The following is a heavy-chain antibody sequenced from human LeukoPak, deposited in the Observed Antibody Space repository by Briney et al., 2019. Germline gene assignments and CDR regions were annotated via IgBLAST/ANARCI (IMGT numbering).Heavy chain of an antibody. CDR3: AREVGAADFDY. CDR2: IYPYSGGT. Sequence: ASVKVSCKASGYTFTDYYLHWVRQAPGQGLGWMGRIYPYSGGTNYAQKFQGRVIMTRDTSISTAYMELSSLRSDDTAVYYCAREVGAADFDYWGQGTLVTVSS. V-gene: IGHV1-2*06. J-gene: IGHJ4*02. D-gene: IGHD2-15*01. CDR1: GYTFTDYY.